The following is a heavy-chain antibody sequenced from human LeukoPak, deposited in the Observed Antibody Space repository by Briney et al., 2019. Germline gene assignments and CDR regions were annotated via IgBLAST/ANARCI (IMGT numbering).Heavy chain of an antibody. J-gene: IGHJ4*02. CDR1: VFTFNSYT. CDR2: ISRTGTTI. V-gene: IGHV3-48*01. Sequence: GGPLRLSCAPPVFTFNSYTMNGVRQAPGRGVEWISYISRTGTTIYYADSVKGRFTISRDNAKNSLYLQMNSLRSEDTGLYFCARDLGSGDHGLLVWGQGTLLTVSS. CDR3: ARDLGSGDHGLLV. D-gene: IGHD2-21*02.